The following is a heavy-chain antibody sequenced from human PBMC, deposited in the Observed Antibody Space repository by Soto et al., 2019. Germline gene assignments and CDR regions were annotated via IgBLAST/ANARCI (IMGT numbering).Heavy chain of an antibody. V-gene: IGHV1-18*01. CDR3: ARVLRGVVNWFDP. Sequence: HLVQSGPEEKKPGASVTVSCKTSGDTFTNFGLSWVRQAPGQGLEWMGWIATYNTNRNYAQKFQGRLTLTTDTSTSTAYMELKSLGYDDTAVYYCARVLRGVVNWFDPWGQGTLVTVSS. CDR2: IATYNTNR. J-gene: IGHJ5*02. CDR1: GDTFTNFG. D-gene: IGHD3-10*01.